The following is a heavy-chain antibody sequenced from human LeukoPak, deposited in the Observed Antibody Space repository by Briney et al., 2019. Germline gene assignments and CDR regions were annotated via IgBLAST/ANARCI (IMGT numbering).Heavy chain of an antibody. CDR2: IGYDGSNK. J-gene: IGHJ2*01. CDR3: ARDYLDWYFDL. V-gene: IGHV3-33*01. Sequence: GGSLRLSCAASGFTFSSYGMHWVRQAPGKGLEWVAVIGYDGSNKYYADSVKGRFTISRDNSKDTLYLQMNSLRAEDTAVYYCARDYLDWYFDLWGRGTLVTVSS. CDR1: GFTFSSYG.